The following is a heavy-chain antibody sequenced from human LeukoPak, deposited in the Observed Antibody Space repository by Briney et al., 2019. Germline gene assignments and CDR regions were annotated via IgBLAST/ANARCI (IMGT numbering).Heavy chain of an antibody. CDR3: ARGAGSGYFFYMDV. CDR2: INSNACSK. Sequence: GGSLRLSCAASGFTFDDHGMSWDRQASGKGLEWVSGINSNACSKGYADPVKGRFTISRDNAKKFLYLQMNSLRAEYTALYYCARGAGSGYFFYMDVWGKGTTVTVSS. V-gene: IGHV3-20*04. D-gene: IGHD3-22*01. J-gene: IGHJ6*03. CDR1: GFTFDDHG.